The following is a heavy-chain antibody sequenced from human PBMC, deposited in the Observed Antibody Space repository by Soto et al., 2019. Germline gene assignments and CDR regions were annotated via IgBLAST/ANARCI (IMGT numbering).Heavy chain of an antibody. CDR3: ARGPRIRPLAPNREYYFDY. J-gene: IGHJ4*02. D-gene: IGHD3-10*01. Sequence: SETLSLTCAVYGGSFSGYYWSWIRQPPGKGLEWIGEINHSGSTNYNPSLKSRVTISVDTSKNQSSLKLSSVTAADTAVYYCARGPRIRPLAPNREYYFDYWGQGTLVTVSS. V-gene: IGHV4-34*01. CDR1: GGSFSGYY. CDR2: INHSGST.